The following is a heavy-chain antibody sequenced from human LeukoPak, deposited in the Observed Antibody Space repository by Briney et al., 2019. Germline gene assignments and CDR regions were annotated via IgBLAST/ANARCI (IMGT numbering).Heavy chain of an antibody. J-gene: IGHJ4*02. V-gene: IGHV3-33*01. CDR2: IWYDGSNK. CDR1: GFTFSSYG. D-gene: IGHD3-10*01. Sequence: GSLRLSCAASGFTFSSYGMHWVRPAPGKGLEWVAVIWYDGSNKYYADSVKGRFTISRDNSKNTLYLQMNSLRAEDTAVYYCARDGSMVRGVIQYYSDYWGQGTLVTVSS. CDR3: ARDGSMVRGVIQYYSDY.